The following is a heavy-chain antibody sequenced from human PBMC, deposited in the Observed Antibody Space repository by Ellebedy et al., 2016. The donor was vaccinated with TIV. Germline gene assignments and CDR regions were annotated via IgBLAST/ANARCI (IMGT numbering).Heavy chain of an antibody. CDR2: IYYSGST. Sequence: MPSETLSLTCTVSGGSISSYYWSWIRQPPGRGLEWIGYIYYSGSTNYNPSLKSRVTISVDTSKNQFSLKLSSVTAADTAVYYCARGVTGYMSRDSRLNYFDYWGQGTLVTVSS. CDR3: ARGVTGYMSRDSRLNYFDY. V-gene: IGHV4-59*01. J-gene: IGHJ4*02. D-gene: IGHD3-9*01. CDR1: GGSISSYY.